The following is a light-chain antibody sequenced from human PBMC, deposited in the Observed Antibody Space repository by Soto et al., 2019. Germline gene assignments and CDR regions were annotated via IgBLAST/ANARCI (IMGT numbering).Light chain of an antibody. Sequence: DIVMTQSPDSLAVSLGERATINCKSSQSVLYSSNNKNYLAWYQQKQGQPPKLLIYWASTRESGVPDRFSGSGSGTDFTITISSLQAEDVAVYDCQQYYSTPWTFGQGTKVDIK. CDR1: QSVLYSSNNKNY. CDR3: QQYYSTPWT. CDR2: WAS. V-gene: IGKV4-1*01. J-gene: IGKJ1*01.